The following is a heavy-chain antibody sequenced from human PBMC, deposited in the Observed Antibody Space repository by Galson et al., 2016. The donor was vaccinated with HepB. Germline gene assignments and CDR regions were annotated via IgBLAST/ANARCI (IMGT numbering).Heavy chain of an antibody. CDR1: GFTFSSYA. CDR2: IRDSGGIT. Sequence: SLRLSCAASGFTFSSYAMNWVRQAPGKGLEWVSGIRDSGGITDYADSVKGRFTISRDNSKNTLYLQMNSLRDEDTAVYYCSKDRGRAYDCWGGPLWSLGMDVWGPGTTVTVSS. CDR3: SKDRGRAYDCWGGPLWSLGMDV. D-gene: IGHD3-3*01. J-gene: IGHJ6*02. V-gene: IGHV3-23*01.